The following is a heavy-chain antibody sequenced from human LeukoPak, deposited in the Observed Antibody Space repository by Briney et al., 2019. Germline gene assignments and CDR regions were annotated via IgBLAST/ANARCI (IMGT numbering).Heavy chain of an antibody. CDR1: GFTFGSYS. Sequence: GGSLRLSCAASGFTFGSYSMNWVRQAPGKGLEWVSSIISSSSYKYYADSVKGRFTISRDNAKNSLYLQMNSLRAEDTAVYYCASRSRYYDSSGYYSEVDDAFDIWGQGTMVTVSS. V-gene: IGHV3-21*01. D-gene: IGHD3-22*01. CDR2: IISSSSYK. CDR3: ASRSRYYDSSGYYSEVDDAFDI. J-gene: IGHJ3*02.